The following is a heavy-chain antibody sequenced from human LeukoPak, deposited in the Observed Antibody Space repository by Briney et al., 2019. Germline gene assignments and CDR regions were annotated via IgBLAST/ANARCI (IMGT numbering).Heavy chain of an antibody. D-gene: IGHD3-22*01. J-gene: IGHJ4*02. CDR1: GFTFSNYA. V-gene: IGHV3-23*01. CDR2: IVGSDDRT. Sequence: GGSLRLSCAASGFTFSNYAMNWVREAPGRGLEWVSTIVGSDDRTYDTDSVKGRFTISRSTSKSTLFLQMDSLRAEDTAVYYCARARYYGDYSDFWGQGTLVTVSS. CDR3: ARARYYGDYSDF.